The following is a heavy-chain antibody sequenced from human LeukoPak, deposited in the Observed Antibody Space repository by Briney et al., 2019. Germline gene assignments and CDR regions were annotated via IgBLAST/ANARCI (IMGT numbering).Heavy chain of an antibody. CDR2: ISAYNGNT. J-gene: IGHJ4*02. V-gene: IGHV1-18*01. CDR1: GYTFTSYG. CDR3: ARAITRIAAAAPFDY. Sequence: GASVKVSCKASGYTFTSYGTSWVRQAPGQGLEWMGWISAYNGNTNYAQKLQGRVTMTTDTSTSTAYMELRSLRSDDTAVYYCARAITRIAAAAPFDYWGQGTLVTVSS. D-gene: IGHD6-13*01.